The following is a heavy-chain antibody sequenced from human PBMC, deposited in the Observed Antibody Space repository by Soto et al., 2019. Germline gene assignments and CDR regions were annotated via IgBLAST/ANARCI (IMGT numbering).Heavy chain of an antibody. CDR3: TSLVDIVATPY. V-gene: IGHV3-49*04. J-gene: IGHJ4*02. CDR1: GFTFGDYA. D-gene: IGHD5-12*01. Sequence: GGSLRLSCTASGFTFGDYAMSWVRQAPGKGLEWVGFIRSKAYGGTTEYAASVKGRFTISRDDSKSIAYLQMNSLKTEDTAVYYCTSLVDIVATPYWGQGTLVTVSS. CDR2: IRSKAYGGTT.